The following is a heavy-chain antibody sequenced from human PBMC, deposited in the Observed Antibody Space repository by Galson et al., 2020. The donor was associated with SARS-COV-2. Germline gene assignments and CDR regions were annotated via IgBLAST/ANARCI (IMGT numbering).Heavy chain of an antibody. J-gene: IGHJ3*02. CDR2: IVVGSGNT. CDR1: GFTFTSSA. CDR3: AAGQWLWFGELTDAFDI. Sequence: SVKVSCKASGFTFTSSAMQWVRQARGQRLEWIGWIVVGSGNTNYAQKFQERVTITRDMSTSTAYMELSSLRSEDTAVYYCAAGQWLWFGELTDAFDIWGQGTMVTVSS. V-gene: IGHV1-58*02. D-gene: IGHD3-10*01.